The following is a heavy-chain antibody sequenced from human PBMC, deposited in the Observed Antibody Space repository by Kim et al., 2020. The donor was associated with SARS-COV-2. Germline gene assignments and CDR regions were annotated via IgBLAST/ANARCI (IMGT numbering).Heavy chain of an antibody. V-gene: IGHV1-2*06. CDR3: TSPQDYGDNDFDH. Sequence: ASVKVSCRASGYTFTAYYIHWVRQAPGQGLQWMGRINPKYGGTNYAQKFQGRVTMTTDTSITTAYMELSRLTSDDTAIYYCTSPQDYGDNDFDHWGQGTLVTVSS. CDR1: GYTFTAYY. J-gene: IGHJ4*02. CDR2: INPKYGGT. D-gene: IGHD4-17*01.